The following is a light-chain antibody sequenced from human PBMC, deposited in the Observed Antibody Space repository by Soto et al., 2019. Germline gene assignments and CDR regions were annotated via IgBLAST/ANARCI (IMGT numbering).Light chain of an antibody. CDR3: QQRTNWPSST. CDR1: QSVRTY. Sequence: EVVLTQSPATLSLSPGERATLSCRASQSVRTYLAWYQQKPGQVPRLLIHDASSRATGIPARFSGSGSGTDFTLTISSLEPEDFEVYYCQQRTNWPSSTFGQGTRLEI. V-gene: IGKV3-11*01. J-gene: IGKJ5*01. CDR2: DAS.